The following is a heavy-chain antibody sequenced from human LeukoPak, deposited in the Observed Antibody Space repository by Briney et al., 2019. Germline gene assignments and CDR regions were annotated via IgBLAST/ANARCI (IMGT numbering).Heavy chain of an antibody. V-gene: IGHV3-21*01. CDR2: ISSSSNYI. D-gene: IGHD1-1*01. J-gene: IGHJ5*02. CDR3: ARHLTQNDYNWFDP. CDR1: GFSFSSYN. Sequence: GGSLRLSCAASGFSFSSYNMHWVRQAPGKGLEWVSSISSSSNYIYYADSVNGRFPISRDNARNSLYLQMNSLRAENTAVYYCARHLTQNDYNWFDPWGQGTLVTVSS.